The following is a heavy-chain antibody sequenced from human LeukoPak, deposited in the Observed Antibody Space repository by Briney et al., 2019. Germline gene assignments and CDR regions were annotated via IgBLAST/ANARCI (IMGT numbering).Heavy chain of an antibody. CDR1: GGSLSVYY. CDR2: INHSGST. J-gene: IGHJ4*02. Sequence: SSETLSLTCAGYGGSLSVYYWSWIRQPTGKGLEWIGEINHSGSTNYNPSLKSRVNISVDTSKNQFSLKLSSVAAADTAVYYCARHPKGGTTPYYFDYWGQGTLVTVSS. D-gene: IGHD1-14*01. V-gene: IGHV4-34*01. CDR3: ARHPKGGTTPYYFDY.